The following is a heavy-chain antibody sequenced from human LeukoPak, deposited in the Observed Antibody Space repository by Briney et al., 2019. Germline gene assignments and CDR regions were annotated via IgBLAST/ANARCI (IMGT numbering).Heavy chain of an antibody. Sequence: SETLSLTCAVYGGSFSGYYWSWIRQPPGKGLEWIGEINHSGSTNYNPSLKSRVTISVDTSKNQFSLKLSSVTAADTAVYYCARVSLDSSGWYFYYYYYMDVWGKGTTVTVSS. CDR1: GGSFSGYY. J-gene: IGHJ6*03. CDR2: INHSGST. D-gene: IGHD6-19*01. CDR3: ARVSLDSSGWYFYYYYYMDV. V-gene: IGHV4-34*01.